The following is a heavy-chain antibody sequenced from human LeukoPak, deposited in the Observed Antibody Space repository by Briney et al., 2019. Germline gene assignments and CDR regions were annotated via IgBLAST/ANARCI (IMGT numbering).Heavy chain of an antibody. Sequence: GGSLRLSCAASGFTFSSYSMNWVRQAPGKGLEWVSYISSSSSTIYYADSVKGRFTISRDNAKMSLYLQMNSLRAEDTAVYYCARAVAARHDYYYYYMDFRGKGTTVTVSS. CDR1: GFTFSSYS. CDR2: ISSSSSTI. D-gene: IGHD6-6*01. V-gene: IGHV3-48*01. J-gene: IGHJ6*03. CDR3: ARAVAARHDYYYYYMDF.